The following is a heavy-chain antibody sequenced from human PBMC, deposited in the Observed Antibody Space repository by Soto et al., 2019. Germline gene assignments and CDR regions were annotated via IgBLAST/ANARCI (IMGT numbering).Heavy chain of an antibody. J-gene: IGHJ4*02. CDR1: GFTVSSNY. Sequence: GGSLRLSCAASGFTVSSNYMSWVRQAPGKGLEWVSVIYSGGSTYYADSVKGRFTISRDNSKNTLYLQMNSLRAEDTAVYYCAGCVIFTVHPFDFWGKGSLDTASS. CDR2: IYSGGST. V-gene: IGHV3-66*01. D-gene: IGHD3-10*01. CDR3: AGCVIFTVHPFDF.